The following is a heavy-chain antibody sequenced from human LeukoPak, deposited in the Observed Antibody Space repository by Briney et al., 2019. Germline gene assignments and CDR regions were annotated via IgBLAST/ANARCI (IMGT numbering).Heavy chain of an antibody. CDR2: FIPIFGTA. V-gene: IGHV1-69*01. Sequence: SVKVSCTASGGTFSSYAISWVRQAPGHGLEWMGGFIPIFGTANYAQKFQGRVTITADESTSTAYMELSSLRSEDTAVYYCARAVYCSSTSCPAEYFQHWGQGTLVTVSS. CDR3: ARAVYCSSTSCPAEYFQH. J-gene: IGHJ1*01. CDR1: GGTFSSYA. D-gene: IGHD2-2*01.